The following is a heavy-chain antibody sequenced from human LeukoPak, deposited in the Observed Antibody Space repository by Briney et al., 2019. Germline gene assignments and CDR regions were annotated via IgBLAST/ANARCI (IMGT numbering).Heavy chain of an antibody. V-gene: IGHV1-2*02. J-gene: IGHJ5*02. Sequence: ASVKVSRKASGYTFTGYYMHWVRQAPGQGLEWMGWINPNSGGTNYAQKFQGRVTMTRDTSISTAYMELSRLRSDDTAVYYCARDRGRWELLYYFDPWGQGTLVTVSS. CDR3: ARDRGRWELLYYFDP. D-gene: IGHD1-26*01. CDR1: GYTFTGYY. CDR2: INPNSGGT.